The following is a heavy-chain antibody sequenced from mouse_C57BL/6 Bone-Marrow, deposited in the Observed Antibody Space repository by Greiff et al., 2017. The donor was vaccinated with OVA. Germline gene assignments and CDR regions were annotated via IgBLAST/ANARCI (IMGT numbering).Heavy chain of an antibody. D-gene: IGHD2-3*01. Sequence: EVQRVESGGDLVKPGGSLKLSCAASGFTFSSYGMSWVRQTPDKRLEWVATISSGGSYTYYPDSVKGRFTISRDNAKNTLYLQMSSLKSEDTAMYYCARLDDGYYVSFAYWGQGTLVTVSA. CDR2: ISSGGSYT. V-gene: IGHV5-6*01. J-gene: IGHJ3*01. CDR1: GFTFSSYG. CDR3: ARLDDGYYVSFAY.